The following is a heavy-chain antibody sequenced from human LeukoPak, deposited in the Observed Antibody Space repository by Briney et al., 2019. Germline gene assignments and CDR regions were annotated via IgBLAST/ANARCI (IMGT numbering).Heavy chain of an antibody. CDR2: INPNSGGT. D-gene: IGHD2-2*01. CDR3: ARGGRNIVVVPAAIEWGFDP. Sequence: ASVKVSCKASGYTLTGYYMHWVRQAPGQGLEWMGWINPNSGGTNYAQKFQGRVTMTRDTSISTAYMELSRLRSDDTAVYYCARGGRNIVVVPAAIEWGFDPWGQGTLVTVSS. CDR1: GYTLTGYY. V-gene: IGHV1-2*02. J-gene: IGHJ5*02.